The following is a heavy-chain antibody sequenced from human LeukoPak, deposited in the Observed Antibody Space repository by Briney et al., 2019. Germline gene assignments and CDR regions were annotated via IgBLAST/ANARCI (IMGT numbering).Heavy chain of an antibody. D-gene: IGHD3/OR15-3a*01. V-gene: IGHV4-30-4*08. J-gene: IGHJ4*02. CDR1: GGSISSGDYY. CDR3: ASGPSPYFFDY. Sequence: SQTLSLTCTVSGGSISSGDYYWSWIRQPPRKGLEWIGYIYYSGSTYYNPSLKSRVTISVDTSKNQLSLKLSSVTAADTAVYYCASGPSPYFFDYWGQGTLVTVSS. CDR2: IYYSGST.